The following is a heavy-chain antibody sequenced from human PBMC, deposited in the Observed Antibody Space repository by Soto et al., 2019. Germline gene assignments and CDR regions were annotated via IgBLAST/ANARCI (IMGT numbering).Heavy chain of an antibody. CDR2: IYHTGNT. CDR1: GGSINSGGYS. D-gene: IGHD2-2*01. Sequence: QLQLQESGSGLVKPSPTLSLTCTVSGGSINSGGYSWIWIRQPPGKGLEWIGYIYHTGNTFYNPSLQSRVTISVAQSKNQFSLSLGSVAAADKAMYYCARVERTLSTPFAYGMDVWGQGTTVTVSS. J-gene: IGHJ6*02. CDR3: ARVERTLSTPFAYGMDV. V-gene: IGHV4-30-2*01.